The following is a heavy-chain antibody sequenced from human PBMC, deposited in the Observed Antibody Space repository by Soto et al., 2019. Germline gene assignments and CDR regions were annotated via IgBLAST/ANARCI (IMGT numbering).Heavy chain of an antibody. V-gene: IGHV3-33*01. D-gene: IGHD2-8*01. J-gene: IGHJ4*02. CDR3: ARERCTNAVCYRGGNFDY. CDR2: IWYDGSNK. Sequence: QVQLVESGGGVVQPGRSLRLSCAASGFTFSSYGMHWVRQAPGKGLEWVAVIWYDGSNKYYADSVKGRFTISRDNSKNTLYLQMNSLRAEDTAVYYCARERCTNAVCYRGGNFDYWGQGTLVTVSS. CDR1: GFTFSSYG.